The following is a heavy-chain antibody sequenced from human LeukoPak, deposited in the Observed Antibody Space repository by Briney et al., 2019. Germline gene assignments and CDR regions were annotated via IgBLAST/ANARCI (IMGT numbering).Heavy chain of an antibody. CDR3: ARVLRSGSHRWFDP. V-gene: IGHV4-4*09. CDR1: GGSLTSYS. J-gene: IGHJ5*02. Sequence: SETLSLTCSVSGGSLTSYSWSWIPQPPGKRLECIGSFYTSMRPNYNPSLESRVTISLDTSKNHFSLKLTSVTAADTAVYYCARVLRSGSHRWFDPWGQGTLVTVSS. D-gene: IGHD1-26*01. CDR2: FYTSMRP.